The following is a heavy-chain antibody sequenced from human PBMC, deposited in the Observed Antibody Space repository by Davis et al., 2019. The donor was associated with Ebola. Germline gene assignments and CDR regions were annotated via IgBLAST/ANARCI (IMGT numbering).Heavy chain of an antibody. CDR1: GLTFSSYW. J-gene: IGHJ6*02. CDR3: ARGSRNMDV. Sequence: PGGSLRLSCAVSGLTFSSYWMHWVRQAPGKGLEWVAKIKEDGSEKLEVDSVKGRFTIARDNAKDSLYLQMNSLRAEDTAVYYCARGSRNMDVWGQGTTVTVSS. CDR2: IKEDGSEK. V-gene: IGHV3-7*03.